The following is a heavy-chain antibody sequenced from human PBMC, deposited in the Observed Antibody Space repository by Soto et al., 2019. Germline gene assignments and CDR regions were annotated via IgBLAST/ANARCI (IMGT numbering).Heavy chain of an antibody. CDR3: ANSRWRAAAQID. D-gene: IGHD6-13*01. J-gene: IGHJ6*02. V-gene: IGHV3-23*01. Sequence: GGSLRLSCAASGFTFSSYAMSWVRQAPGKGLEWVSAISGSGGSTYYADSVKSRFTISRDNSKNTLYLQMNSLRAEDTAVYYCANSRWRAAAQIDWGQGTTVTVSS. CDR1: GFTFSSYA. CDR2: ISGSGGST.